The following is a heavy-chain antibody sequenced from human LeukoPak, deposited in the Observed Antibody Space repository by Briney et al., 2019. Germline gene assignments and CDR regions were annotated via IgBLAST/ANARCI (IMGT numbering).Heavy chain of an antibody. CDR3: ARDAEDIVVVPAAIDPTFFDY. V-gene: IGHV4-38-2*02. CDR1: GYSISSGYY. Sequence: SETLSLTYTVSGYSISSGYYWGWIRQPPGKGLEWIGSLYHSGSTYYNPSLKSRVTISVDTSKNQFSLKLSSVTAADTAVYYCARDAEDIVVVPAAIDPTFFDYWGQGTLVTVSS. CDR2: LYHSGST. J-gene: IGHJ4*02. D-gene: IGHD2-2*01.